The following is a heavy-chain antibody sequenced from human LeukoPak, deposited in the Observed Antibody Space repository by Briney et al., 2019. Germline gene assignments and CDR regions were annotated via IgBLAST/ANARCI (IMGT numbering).Heavy chain of an antibody. D-gene: IGHD5-18*01. V-gene: IGHV4-34*01. CDR3: ARDRRYSYGLRRNWFDP. J-gene: IGHJ5*02. CDR2: INHSGST. Sequence: SETLSLTCAVYGGSFSGYYWSWIRQPPGKGLEWIGEINHSGSTNYNPSLKSRVTISVDTSKNQFSLKLSSVTAADTAVYYCARDRRYSYGLRRNWFDPWGQGTLVTVSS. CDR1: GGSFSGYY.